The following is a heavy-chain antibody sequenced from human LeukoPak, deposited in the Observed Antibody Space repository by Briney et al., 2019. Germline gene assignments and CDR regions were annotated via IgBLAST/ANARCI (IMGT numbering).Heavy chain of an antibody. CDR2: VSGSGLYT. J-gene: IGHJ4*02. CDR3: AKLMSQPALLFIDQ. CDR1: GFTFSTYA. V-gene: IGHV3-23*01. D-gene: IGHD3-10*01. Sequence: GGSLRLSCAASGFTFSTYAMSWVRQAPGKGLEWVATVSGSGLYTYYADSVRGRFTISRDNSKDTFYLQMNSLRAEDTAVYYCAKLMSQPALLFIDQWGQGTLVTVSS.